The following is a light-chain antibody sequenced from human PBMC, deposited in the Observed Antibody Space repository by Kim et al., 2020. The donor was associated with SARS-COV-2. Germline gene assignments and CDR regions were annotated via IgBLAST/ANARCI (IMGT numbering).Light chain of an antibody. CDR1: QDMSSA. CDR2: DAS. CDR3: QQYYSYPIT. V-gene: IGKV1-13*02. J-gene: IGKJ5*01. Sequence: TSAGDRVTITCRASQDMSSALAWYQHTAGKAPDLLIYDASTLQSGVPSRFSGSRSGTDFTLTISSLQPEDFTTYYCQQYYSYPITFGQGTRLEIK.